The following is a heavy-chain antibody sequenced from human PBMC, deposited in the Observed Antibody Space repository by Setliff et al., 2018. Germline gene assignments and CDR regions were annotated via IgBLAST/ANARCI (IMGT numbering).Heavy chain of an antibody. CDR1: GGSFSDYY. CDR2: SNHSGST. CDR3: ARMSGFMYMDV. V-gene: IGHV4-34*01. Sequence: PSETLSLTCGASGGSFSDYYWTWIRQTPGKGLEWIGESNHSGSTKCNPSLKSRVTISVDTPKNQFSLELTSVTAADAAVYYCARMSGFMYMDVWGKGTPVTV. J-gene: IGHJ6*03. D-gene: IGHD3-16*01.